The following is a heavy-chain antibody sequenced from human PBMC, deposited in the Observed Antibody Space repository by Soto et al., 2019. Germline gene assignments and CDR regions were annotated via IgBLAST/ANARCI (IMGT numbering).Heavy chain of an antibody. J-gene: IGHJ5*02. V-gene: IGHV1-8*01. CDR2: MNPNSGET. Sequence: QEQIVQSGAEVKKPGASVKVSCKTSGYTFTDYDINWARQATGQGLEWIGWMNPNSGETGYAHQFEGRVTMTRSPSLNTAYWELSSLGSEDTAVYYCARVAVAARPRWYNWFDPWGQGTLVTVSS. D-gene: IGHD2-15*01. CDR3: ARVAVAARPRWYNWFDP. CDR1: GYTFTDYD.